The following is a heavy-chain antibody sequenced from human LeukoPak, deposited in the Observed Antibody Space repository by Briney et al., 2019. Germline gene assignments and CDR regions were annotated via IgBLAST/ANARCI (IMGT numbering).Heavy chain of an antibody. D-gene: IGHD6-6*01. CDR3: ARGRRSYSSSPQAPNY. V-gene: IGHV4-59*12. Sequence: SETLSLTCTVSGGSISSYYWTWIRQSPGKGLEWIGFFHHSGSTNYNPSLKSRVTISVDTSKNQFSLKLSSVTAADTAVYYCARGRRSYSSSPQAPNYWGQGTLVTVSS. CDR2: FHHSGST. J-gene: IGHJ4*02. CDR1: GGSISSYY.